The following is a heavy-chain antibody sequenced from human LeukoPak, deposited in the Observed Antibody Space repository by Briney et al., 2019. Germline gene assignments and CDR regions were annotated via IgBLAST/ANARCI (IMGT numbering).Heavy chain of an antibody. CDR2: ISKSGSKT. CDR1: GFTFSDYY. Sequence: GGALRLSCAASGFTFSDYYMNCIRDALGKRRGRGSYISKSGSKTFYTDSVKGRFTISRDNPKNSLYPQMNSLRAEDTAVYYCARGFDYWGQGTLVTVS. V-gene: IGHV3-11*01. CDR3: ARGFDY. J-gene: IGHJ4*02.